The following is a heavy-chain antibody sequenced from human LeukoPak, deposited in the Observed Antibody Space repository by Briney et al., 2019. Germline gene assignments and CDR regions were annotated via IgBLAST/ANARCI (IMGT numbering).Heavy chain of an antibody. V-gene: IGHV1-69*06. D-gene: IGHD3-10*01. CDR3: ASQLGENFYYYYMDV. CDR1: GGTFSSYA. CDR2: IIPIFGTT. J-gene: IGHJ6*03. Sequence: RASVKVSCKASGGTFSSYAISWVRQAPGQGLEWMGGIIPIFGTTNYAQKFQGRVTITADKSTSTAYMELSSLRSEDTAVYYCASQLGENFYYYYMDVWGKGTTVTVSS.